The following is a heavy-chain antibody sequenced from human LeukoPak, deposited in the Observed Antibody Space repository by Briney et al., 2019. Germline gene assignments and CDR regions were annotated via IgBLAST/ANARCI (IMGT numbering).Heavy chain of an antibody. Sequence: GRSLRLSCAASGFTFSSYAMHWVRQAPGKGLEWVAVISYDGSNKYYADSVKGRFTISRDNSKNTLYLQVNSLRAEDTAVYYCAREGHYGDYYFDYWGQGTLVTVSS. CDR1: GFTFSSYA. D-gene: IGHD4-17*01. J-gene: IGHJ4*02. CDR2: ISYDGSNK. CDR3: AREGHYGDYYFDY. V-gene: IGHV3-30*04.